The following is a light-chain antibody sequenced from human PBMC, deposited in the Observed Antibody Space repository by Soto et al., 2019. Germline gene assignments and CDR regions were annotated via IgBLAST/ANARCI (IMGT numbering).Light chain of an antibody. V-gene: IGKV1-5*03. CDR3: QQYDSYPWT. CDR1: QTINRW. Sequence: DIQMTQSPSTLSASVGDRVTITCRASQTINRWLAWHQQKPGKAPKLLIYEASNLETGVPSRFGGSGSGAEFTLIISSLQPHDFATYYCQQYDSYPWTFGQGTKVEIK. CDR2: EAS. J-gene: IGKJ1*01.